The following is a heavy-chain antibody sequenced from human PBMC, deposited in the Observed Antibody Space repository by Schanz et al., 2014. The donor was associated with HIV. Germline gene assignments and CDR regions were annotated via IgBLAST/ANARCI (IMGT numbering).Heavy chain of an antibody. V-gene: IGHV3-23*04. D-gene: IGHD3-16*01. CDR2: ISISGHST. Sequence: EVQLVESGGGLVQPGRSLRLSCATSGFTFDDYDMHWVRQAPGKGLEWVSGISISGHSTYYAGSVKGRFTISRDISKNTLYLQMNSLRAEDTAVYYCAKTIIPTDWAPYTYSFDYWGQGTLVTVSS. CDR1: GFTFDDYD. CDR3: AKTIIPTDWAPYTYSFDY. J-gene: IGHJ4*02.